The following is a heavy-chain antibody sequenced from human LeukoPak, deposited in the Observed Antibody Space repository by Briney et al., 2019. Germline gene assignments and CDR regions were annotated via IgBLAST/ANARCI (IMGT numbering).Heavy chain of an antibody. V-gene: IGHV1-46*01. CDR2: INPSGGST. J-gene: IGHJ6*02. CDR3: ARDKWATSIVGATLTVYGMDV. CDR1: GYTFTSYY. D-gene: IGHD1-26*01. Sequence: GASVKVSCKASGYTFTSYYMHWVRQAPGQGLEWMGIINPSGGSTSYAQKFQGRVTMTRDTSTSTVYMELSSLRPEDTAVYYCARDKWATSIVGATLTVYGMDVWGQGTTVTVSS.